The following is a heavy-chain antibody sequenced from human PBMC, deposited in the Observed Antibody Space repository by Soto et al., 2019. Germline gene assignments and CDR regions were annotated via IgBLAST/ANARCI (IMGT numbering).Heavy chain of an antibody. D-gene: IGHD1-26*01. Sequence: ASVKVSCKASGYTFTSYDINWVRQATGQGLEWMGWMNPNSGNTAYAQKFQGRVTMTRNTSISTAYIELSSLRSEDTAVYYCAREREGSGFDPWGQGTLVTVSS. CDR2: MNPNSGNT. J-gene: IGHJ5*02. V-gene: IGHV1-8*01. CDR1: GYTFTSYD. CDR3: AREREGSGFDP.